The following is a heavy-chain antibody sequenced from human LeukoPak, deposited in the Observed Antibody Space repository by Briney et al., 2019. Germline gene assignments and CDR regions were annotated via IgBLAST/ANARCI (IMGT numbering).Heavy chain of an antibody. D-gene: IGHD4-4*01. Sequence: SETLSLTCTVSGGSISSYYWTWIRQPPGKGLEWIGYIYYGGSTDYSPSLKSRVTISVDTSKNQFPLKLSSVTAADTAVYYCARHRDYTNGMDVWGQGTTVTVSS. J-gene: IGHJ6*02. CDR3: ARHRDYTNGMDV. CDR2: IYYGGST. CDR1: GGSISSYY. V-gene: IGHV4-59*08.